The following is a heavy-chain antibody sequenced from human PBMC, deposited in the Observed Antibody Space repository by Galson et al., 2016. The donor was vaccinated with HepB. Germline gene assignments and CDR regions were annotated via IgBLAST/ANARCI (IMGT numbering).Heavy chain of an antibody. D-gene: IGHD1-26*01. J-gene: IGHJ2*01. V-gene: IGHV1-2*02. CDR2: IHPYTGDT. CDR3: ARETRGNGTRPYWYFAP. CDR1: GYPFSGYR. Sequence: SVKVSCKASGYPFSGYRLHWVRQVPGQGLEWLAWIHPYTGDTNFAQRFQGRVTLTRDTSINTVSLGLSGLTSDDTAVYFCARETRGNGTRPYWYFAPWGRGTLVTVSS.